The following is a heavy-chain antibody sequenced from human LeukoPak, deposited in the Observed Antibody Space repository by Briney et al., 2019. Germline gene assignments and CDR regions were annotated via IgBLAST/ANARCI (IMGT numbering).Heavy chain of an antibody. J-gene: IGHJ4*02. Sequence: GGSLRLSCAASGFIFNSHSMNWVRQAPGKGLEWVSSISSTSSYIYYADSVKSRFTISRDNAKNSLYLQMNSLRAEDTALYYCARGSAWLDTLDYWGQGTLVTVSS. CDR3: ARGSAWLDTLDY. CDR1: GFIFNSHS. V-gene: IGHV3-21*04. CDR2: ISSTSSYI. D-gene: IGHD6-19*01.